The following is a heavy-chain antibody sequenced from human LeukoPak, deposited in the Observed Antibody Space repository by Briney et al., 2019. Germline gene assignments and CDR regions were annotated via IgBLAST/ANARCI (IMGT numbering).Heavy chain of an antibody. D-gene: IGHD1-7*01. CDR2: ISGSGDRI. V-gene: IGHV3-23*01. J-gene: IGHJ4*02. CDR1: GFTFSTYA. CDR3: AKAQELYYFDY. Sequence: GGSLRLSCAASGFTFSTYAMSWVRQAPGKGLEWVSAISGSGDRIYYADSVRGRFTTSRDNSKNTLYLQMNSLRAEDTAVYYCAKAQELYYFDYWGQGTLVTVSS.